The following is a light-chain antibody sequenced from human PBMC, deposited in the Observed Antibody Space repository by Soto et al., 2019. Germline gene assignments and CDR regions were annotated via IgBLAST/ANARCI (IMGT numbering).Light chain of an antibody. V-gene: IGKV1-9*01. Sequence: DIPLTQSPSFLSASVGDRVTITCRASQAISTYLAWYQQKPGKAPKLLIYGASTLQSGVPSRFSGSGSGTEFTLTLSSLQPEDFAPYYCQQLKSYSITLGQGIRRELK. CDR3: QQLKSYSIT. CDR1: QAISTY. J-gene: IGKJ5*01. CDR2: GAS.